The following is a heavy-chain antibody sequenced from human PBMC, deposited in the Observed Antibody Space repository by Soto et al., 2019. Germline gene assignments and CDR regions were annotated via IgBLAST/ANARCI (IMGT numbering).Heavy chain of an antibody. CDR2: ISGSGGST. V-gene: IGHV3-23*01. D-gene: IGHD4-17*01. CDR1: GFTFSSYG. Sequence: GGSLRLSCAASGFTFSSYGMSWVRQAPGKGLEWVSSISGSGGSTYYADSVKGRFTISRDNSKNTLYLQMNSLRPEDTAVYYCAKILSTVTSYYYGMDAWGQGTTVTVSS. J-gene: IGHJ6*02. CDR3: AKILSTVTSYYYGMDA.